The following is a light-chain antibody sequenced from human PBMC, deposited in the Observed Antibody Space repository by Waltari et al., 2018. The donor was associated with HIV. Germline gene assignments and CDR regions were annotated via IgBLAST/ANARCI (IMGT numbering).Light chain of an antibody. CDR3: ASYTVNSTGV. J-gene: IGLJ1*01. Sequence: QSALSQPASVSASPGLSVALSCSGRASDLGRYNYVPWYQQHPDRAPTLILFDVNNRPSGISDRFSGSKSGTTASLTISTVRTDDEADYYCASYTVNSTGVFGTGTKLSVL. CDR1: ASDLGRYNY. V-gene: IGLV2-14*03. CDR2: DVN.